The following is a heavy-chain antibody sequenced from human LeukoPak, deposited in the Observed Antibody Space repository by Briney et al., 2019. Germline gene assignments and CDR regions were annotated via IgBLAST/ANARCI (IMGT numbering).Heavy chain of an antibody. CDR3: ARRVEMATINRNFDY. V-gene: IGHV4-39*01. CDR1: GGSTTVSGYY. CDR2: IYYSGTT. D-gene: IGHD5-24*01. Sequence: SETRSLTCTVSGGSTTVSGYYWGCIRLPPGKGLEWVGSIYYSGTTYYNPSLKSRVTISVDTSKNQFSLEVSSVTAADTAVYYCARRVEMATINRNFDYWGQGTLVTVSS. J-gene: IGHJ4*02.